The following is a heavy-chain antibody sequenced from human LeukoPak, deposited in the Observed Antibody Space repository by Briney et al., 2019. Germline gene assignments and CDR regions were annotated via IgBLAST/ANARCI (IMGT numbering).Heavy chain of an antibody. Sequence: PSETLSLTCTVSLYAINSGYYWGWIRQSPGKGLEWIGSMHHSGSTDYHPSLRRRVTISGDTSKNQFSLKLSSVTAADTAVYYCARGLWFGDENPPYFDYWGQGTLVTVSS. J-gene: IGHJ4*02. D-gene: IGHD3-10*01. CDR1: LYAINSGYY. CDR2: MHHSGST. V-gene: IGHV4-38-2*02. CDR3: ARGLWFGDENPPYFDY.